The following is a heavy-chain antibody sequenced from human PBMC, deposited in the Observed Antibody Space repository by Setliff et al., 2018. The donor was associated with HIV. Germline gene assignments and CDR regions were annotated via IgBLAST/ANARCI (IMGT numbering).Heavy chain of an antibody. D-gene: IGHD4-4*01. CDR1: GFTFDDYA. CDR2: ISGSGGST. CDR3: ARDRWADSNYYFDS. V-gene: IGHV3-9*01. Sequence: GGSLRLSCAASGFTFDDYAMHWVRQAPGKGLEWVSGISGSGGSTYYADSVKGRFTISRDNAKNLLYLQMDSLKGEDTALYYCARDRWADSNYYFDSWGQGTLVTVSS. J-gene: IGHJ4*02.